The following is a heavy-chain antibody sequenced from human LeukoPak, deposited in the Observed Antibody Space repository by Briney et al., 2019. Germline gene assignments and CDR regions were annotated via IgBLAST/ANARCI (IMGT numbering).Heavy chain of an antibody. J-gene: IGHJ4*02. CDR3: ARDLFDY. V-gene: IGHV3-30*04. CDR1: GFTFSSYA. CDR2: ISYDGSNK. Sequence: PGGSLRLSCAASGFTFSSYAMHWVRQAPGKGLEWVAVISYDGSNKYYADSVKSRFTISRDNSKNTLYLQMNSLRAEDTAVYYCARDLFDYWGQGTLVTVSS.